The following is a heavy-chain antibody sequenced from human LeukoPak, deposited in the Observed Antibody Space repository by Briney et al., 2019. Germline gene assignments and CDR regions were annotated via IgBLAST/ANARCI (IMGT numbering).Heavy chain of an antibody. CDR3: ARFVTAYRMDV. Sequence: GGSLRLSCAASGFTFSHFWMSWVRQAPGKGLEWVSSISSSSSYIYYADSVKGRFTISRDNAKNSLYLQMNSLRAEDTAVYYCARFVTAYRMDVWGQGTTVTVSS. J-gene: IGHJ6*02. CDR1: GFTFSHFW. V-gene: IGHV3-21*01. D-gene: IGHD5-18*01. CDR2: ISSSSSYI.